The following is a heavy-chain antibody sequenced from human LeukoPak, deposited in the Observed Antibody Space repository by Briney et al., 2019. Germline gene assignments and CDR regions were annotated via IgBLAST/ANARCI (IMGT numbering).Heavy chain of an antibody. CDR3: ARDRVEYQLLYTIGLSDY. CDR1: GFTFSSYW. V-gene: IGHV3-7*01. CDR2: IKQDGSEK. D-gene: IGHD2-2*02. J-gene: IGHJ4*02. Sequence: GGSLRLSCAASGFTFSSYWMTWVRQAPGKGLEWAANIKQDGSEKYYVDSVKGRFTISRDNAKNSLYLQMNSLRAEDTAVYYCARDRVEYQLLYTIGLSDYWGQGTLVTVSS.